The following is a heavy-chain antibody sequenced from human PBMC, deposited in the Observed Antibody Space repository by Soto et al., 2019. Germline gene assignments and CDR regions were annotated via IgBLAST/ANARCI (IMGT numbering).Heavy chain of an antibody. Sequence: LRLSCAAPGFTFSSYGMHCVRQAPGKGLEWVAVIWYDGSNKYYADSVKGRFTISRDNSKNTLYLQMNSLRAEDTAVYYCARAGTGDYYFDNRGQGTLVTLSS. J-gene: IGHJ4*02. V-gene: IGHV3-33*01. CDR1: GFTFSSYG. D-gene: IGHD3-16*01. CDR2: IWYDGSNK. CDR3: ARAGTGDYYFDN.